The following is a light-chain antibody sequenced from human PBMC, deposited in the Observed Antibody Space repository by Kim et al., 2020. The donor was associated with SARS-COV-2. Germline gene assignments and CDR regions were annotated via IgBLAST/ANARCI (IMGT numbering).Light chain of an antibody. J-gene: IGLJ3*02. Sequence: QSALTQPPSASGSPGQSVTISCTGTSRDVGAYDYVSWYQQHPGKAPKLMIYEVIKRPSGVPDRFSGSKSVNTASLTVSELQAEDEADYYCSSYAGSNIVFGGGTKLTVL. CDR3: SSYAGSNIV. V-gene: IGLV2-8*01. CDR1: SRDVGAYDY. CDR2: EVI.